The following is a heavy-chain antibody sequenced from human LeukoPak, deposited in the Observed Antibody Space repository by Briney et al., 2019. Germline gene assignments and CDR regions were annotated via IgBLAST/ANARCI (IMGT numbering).Heavy chain of an antibody. CDR1: GFTFSNSW. J-gene: IGHJ4*02. V-gene: IGHV3-74*01. D-gene: IGHD6-19*01. Sequence: HPGGSLRPSCAASGFTFSNSWMHWVRQAPGKGLVWISLINTDGSTTIYADSVKGRFTISRDNAKNTLYLQMNSLRPEDTAVYYCARREGSGWYYFDYWGQGTLVTVSS. CDR2: INTDGSTT. CDR3: ARREGSGWYYFDY.